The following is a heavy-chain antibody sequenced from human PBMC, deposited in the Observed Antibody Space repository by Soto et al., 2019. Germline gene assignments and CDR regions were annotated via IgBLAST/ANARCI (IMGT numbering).Heavy chain of an antibody. CDR2: INHSGGT. Sequence: SETLSLTCAVYGGSFSGHYWSCIREPPGKGLEWIGEINHSGGTSYNPSLTSRVTISADTAKSQFSLKLTPVTAADRAVYYCARASVNTVDSSGFYEYCGDGTQVTVSS. CDR1: GGSFSGHY. CDR3: ARASVNTVDSSGFYEY. D-gene: IGHD3-22*01. J-gene: IGHJ4*01. V-gene: IGHV4-34*01.